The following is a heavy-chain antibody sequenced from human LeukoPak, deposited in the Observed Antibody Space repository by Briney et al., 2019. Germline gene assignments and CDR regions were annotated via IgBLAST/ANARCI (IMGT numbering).Heavy chain of an antibody. D-gene: IGHD3-10*01. V-gene: IGHV3-53*01. J-gene: IGHJ4*02. Sequence: GGSLRLSCAASGFTVSSKYMSWVRQAPGKGLEWVSIIYSDGTSYYADSVKGRFTISRDNSRNTLYLQMNSLRPEDTAVYYCATPRGIWGVSLDHWGQGTLVTVPS. CDR3: ATPRGIWGVSLDH. CDR2: IYSDGTS. CDR1: GFTVSSKY.